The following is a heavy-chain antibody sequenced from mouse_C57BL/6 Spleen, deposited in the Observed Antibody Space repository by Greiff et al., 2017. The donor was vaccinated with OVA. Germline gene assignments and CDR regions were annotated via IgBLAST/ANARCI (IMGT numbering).Heavy chain of an antibody. Sequence: QVQLQQPGAELVMPGASVKLSCKASGYTFTSYWMHWVKQRPGQGLEWIGEIDPSDSYTNYNQKFKGKSTLTVDKSSSTAYMQLSSLTSEDSAVYYCARFGYYGSSYGYWGQGTTLTVSS. V-gene: IGHV1-69*01. CDR3: ARFGYYGSSYGY. CDR2: IDPSDSYT. CDR1: GYTFTSYW. J-gene: IGHJ2*01. D-gene: IGHD1-1*01.